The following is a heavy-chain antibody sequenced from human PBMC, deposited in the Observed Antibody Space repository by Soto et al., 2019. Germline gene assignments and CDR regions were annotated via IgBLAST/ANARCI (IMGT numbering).Heavy chain of an antibody. J-gene: IGHJ5*02. CDR3: ARDVDYGSGSYYKYRWFDP. Sequence: SETLSLTCTVSGGSISSGGYYWSWIRQHPGKGLEWIGYIYYSGSTYYNPSLKSRVTISVDTSKNQFSLKLSSVTAADTAVYYCARDVDYGSGSYYKYRWFDPWGQGTLVTVSS. D-gene: IGHD3-10*01. V-gene: IGHV4-31*03. CDR1: GGSISSGGYY. CDR2: IYYSGST.